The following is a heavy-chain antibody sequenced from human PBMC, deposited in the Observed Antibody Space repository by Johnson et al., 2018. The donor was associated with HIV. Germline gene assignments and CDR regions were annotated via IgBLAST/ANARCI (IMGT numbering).Heavy chain of an antibody. J-gene: IGHJ3*02. CDR2: IRYYGSNK. V-gene: IGHV3-30*02. D-gene: IGHD3-9*01. CDR3: AKPVLRDVDGSHAFDI. Sequence: VQLVESGGGVVQPGGSLRLSCAASGFTVSSNYMSWIRQAPGKGLEWVAFIRYYGSNKYYADSVKGRFTISRDNSKNTLYLQMNSLRAEDTAVYYCAKPVLRDVDGSHAFDIWGQGTMVTVSS. CDR1: GFTVSSNY.